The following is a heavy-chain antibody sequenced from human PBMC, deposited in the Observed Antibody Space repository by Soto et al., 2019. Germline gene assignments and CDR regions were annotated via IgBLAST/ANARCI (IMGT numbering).Heavy chain of an antibody. D-gene: IGHD3-10*01. CDR3: ARHTYYSYNWFDP. CDR2: IYYSGST. J-gene: IGHJ5*02. Sequence: PSETLSLTCTVSGGSISSYYWSWIRQPPGKGLEWIGYIYYSGSTNYNPSLKSRVTISVDTSKNQFSLKLSSVTAADTAVYYCARHTYYSYNWFDPWGQGTLVTVSS. V-gene: IGHV4-59*01. CDR1: GGSISSYY.